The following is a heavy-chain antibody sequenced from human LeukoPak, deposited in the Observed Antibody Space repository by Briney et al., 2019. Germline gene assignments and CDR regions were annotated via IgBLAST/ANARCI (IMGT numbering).Heavy chain of an antibody. V-gene: IGHV3-21*01. Sequence: GGSLRLSCAASGFTVRTYFMSWVRQAPGKGLEWVSSISSSSSYIYYADSVKGRFTISRDNAKNSLYLQMNSLRAEDTAVYYCASGRSSGWTLFDYWGQGTLVTVSS. J-gene: IGHJ4*02. D-gene: IGHD6-19*01. CDR2: ISSSSSYI. CDR3: ASGRSSGWTLFDY. CDR1: GFTVRTYF.